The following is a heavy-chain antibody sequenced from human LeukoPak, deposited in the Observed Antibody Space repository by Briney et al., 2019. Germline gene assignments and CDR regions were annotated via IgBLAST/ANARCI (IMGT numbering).Heavy chain of an antibody. D-gene: IGHD4-11*01. Sequence: PGGSLRLYCAASGFTVSSNYMSWVRQAPGNGLEWFSVIYSGGSTYYADSVKGRFTISRDNSKNTLYLQMNSLRAEYTAVYYCARDGVNYPRGVDVWGQGTTVTVSS. J-gene: IGHJ6*02. CDR3: ARDGVNYPRGVDV. V-gene: IGHV3-66*01. CDR1: GFTVSSNY. CDR2: IYSGGST.